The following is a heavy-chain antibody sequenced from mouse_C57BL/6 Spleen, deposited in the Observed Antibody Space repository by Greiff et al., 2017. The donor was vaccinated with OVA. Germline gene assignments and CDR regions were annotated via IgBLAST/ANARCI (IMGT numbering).Heavy chain of an antibody. V-gene: IGHV1-52*01. J-gene: IGHJ3*01. D-gene: IGHD2-4*01. CDR3: AKGGYDSPFAY. CDR2: IDPSDSET. Sequence: VQLQQPGAELVRPGSSVKLSCKASGYTFTSYWMHWVKQRPIQGLEWIGNIDPSDSETHYNQKFKDKATLTGDKSSSTAYMQLSSLTSEDSAVYYCAKGGYDSPFAYWGQGTLVTVSA. CDR1: GYTFTSYW.